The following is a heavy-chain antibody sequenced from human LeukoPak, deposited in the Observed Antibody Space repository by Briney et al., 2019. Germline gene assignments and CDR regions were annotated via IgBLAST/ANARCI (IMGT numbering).Heavy chain of an antibody. V-gene: IGHV4-59*08. Sequence: SETLSLTCTVSGGSISNYYWNWIRQPPGKGLEWIGYIYYSGSTNYNPSLKSRVTISVDTSKNQFSLKLSSVTAADTAVYYCARRAPKGWFDPWGQGTLVTVSS. CDR3: ARRAPKGWFDP. J-gene: IGHJ5*02. CDR1: GGSISNYY. CDR2: IYYSGST.